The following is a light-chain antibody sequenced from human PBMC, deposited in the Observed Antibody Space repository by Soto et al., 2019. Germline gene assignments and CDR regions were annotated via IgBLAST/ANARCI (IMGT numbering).Light chain of an antibody. J-gene: IGKJ1*01. V-gene: IGKV3-20*01. CDR3: QQYGSSPGT. CDR2: DTS. Sequence: EIVLTQSPGTLSLSPGERATLSCRASQNVRDSYLAWYQQKPGQAPSLLLYDTSTRATGVPDRFSGSGSGTDFALTISRVEPEDFALSFCQQYGSSPGTLGQGTKVDIK. CDR1: QNVRDSY.